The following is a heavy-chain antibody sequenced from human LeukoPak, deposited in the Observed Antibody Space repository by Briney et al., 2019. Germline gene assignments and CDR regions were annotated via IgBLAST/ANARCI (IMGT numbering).Heavy chain of an antibody. J-gene: IGHJ3*02. D-gene: IGHD3-10*01. CDR2: ISRSGDT. Sequence: PSETLSLTCSVSGDSISSYAWSWIRRPPGKGVAWIGDISRSGDTNYSPSLKSRLTISVDMSKNQFSLKLRSVTAADTAVYYCAKDRGGGRDAFDIWGQGTVVTVSS. CDR1: GDSISSYA. V-gene: IGHV4-59*01. CDR3: AKDRGGGRDAFDI.